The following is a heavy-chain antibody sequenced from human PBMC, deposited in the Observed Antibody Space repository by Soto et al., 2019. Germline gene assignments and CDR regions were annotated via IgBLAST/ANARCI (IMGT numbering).Heavy chain of an antibody. D-gene: IGHD3-10*01. CDR2: ISYDGNNK. CDR1: GFTFSSYG. J-gene: IGHJ4*02. Sequence: PGGSLRLSCAASGFTFSSYGMHWVRQASGKGLEWVAVISYDGNNKYYADSVKGRFTISRDNSKNTLYLQMNSLRAEDTAVYYCAKSYISSGPPFDYWGQGTLVTVSS. V-gene: IGHV3-30*18. CDR3: AKSYISSGPPFDY.